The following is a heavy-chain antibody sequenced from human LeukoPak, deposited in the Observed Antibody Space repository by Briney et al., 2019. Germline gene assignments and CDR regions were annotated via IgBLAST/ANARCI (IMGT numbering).Heavy chain of an antibody. J-gene: IGHJ4*02. V-gene: IGHV3-23*01. CDR2: ISGSGGST. CDR3: AGPTCLRGGYCSTNS. Sequence: PGGSLRLSCAASGFTFSSYAMSWVRQAPGKGLEWVSGISGSGGSTYYADSVKGRFTISRDNSKNTLYLQIKNLRAEDTAVYYCAGPTCLRGGYCSTNSWGRGTLVTVSS. D-gene: IGHD2-2*01. CDR1: GFTFSSYA.